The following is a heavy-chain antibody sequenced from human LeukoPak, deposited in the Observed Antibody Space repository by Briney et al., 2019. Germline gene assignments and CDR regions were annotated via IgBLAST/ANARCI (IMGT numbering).Heavy chain of an antibody. CDR3: ARGEYSNPPCRYYYYYMDV. CDR1: GRTFSSYA. CDR2: IIPIFGTA. D-gene: IGHD4-11*01. Sequence: SVKVSCKASGRTFSSYAISSVRQAPEQGLEWMGGIIPIFGTANYAQKFKGRVTITTDESTSTAYMELSSLRSEDTAVYYCARGEYSNPPCRYYYYYMDVWGKGTTVTVSS. J-gene: IGHJ6*03. V-gene: IGHV1-69*05.